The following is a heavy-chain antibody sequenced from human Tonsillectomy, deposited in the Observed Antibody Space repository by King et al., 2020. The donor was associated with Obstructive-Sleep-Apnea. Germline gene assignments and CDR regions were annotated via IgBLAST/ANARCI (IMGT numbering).Heavy chain of an antibody. CDR2: IYYSGST. Sequence: MQLQESGPGLVKPSETLSLTCTVSGGSISSYYWSWIRQPPGKGLEWIGYIYYSGSTNYNPSLKSRVTISVDTSKNQFSLKLSSVTAADTAVYYCARTHILDCSGGSCYPSSWGQGTLVTVSS. J-gene: IGHJ4*02. CDR3: ARTHILDCSGGSCYPSS. D-gene: IGHD2-15*01. CDR1: GGSISSYY. V-gene: IGHV4-59*08.